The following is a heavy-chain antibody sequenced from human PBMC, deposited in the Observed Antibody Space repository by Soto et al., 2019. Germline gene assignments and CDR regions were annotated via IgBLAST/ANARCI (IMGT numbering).Heavy chain of an antibody. CDR1: GGSISSGGYY. CDR3: ARVGPPPRYFDY. D-gene: IGHD1-26*01. Sequence: HVQLQESGPGLVKPSQTLSLTCTVSGGSISSGGYYWSWIRQHPGKGLEWIGYIYYSGSTYYNPSLMGRVTISVDTSKNQFSMKVSSVTAADTAVYYCARVGPPPRYFDYWGQGTLVTVSS. V-gene: IGHV4-31*03. CDR2: IYYSGST. J-gene: IGHJ4*02.